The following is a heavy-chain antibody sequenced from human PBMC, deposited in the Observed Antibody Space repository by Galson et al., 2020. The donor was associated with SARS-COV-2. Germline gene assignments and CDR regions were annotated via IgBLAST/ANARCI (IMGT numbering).Heavy chain of an antibody. CDR3: ARDPLAHSGTYDNY. D-gene: IGHD3-16*01. Sequence: SVKVSCKASGGTFSRHSVTWVRQAPGQGLEYMGGIIPMFGTPNYAQKFQGRLTISADESTDTAYMELTDLTSDDTALYYCARDPLAHSGTYDNYWGQGTLVTVSS. CDR1: GGTFSRHS. V-gene: IGHV1-69*13. J-gene: IGHJ4*02. CDR2: IIPMFGTP.